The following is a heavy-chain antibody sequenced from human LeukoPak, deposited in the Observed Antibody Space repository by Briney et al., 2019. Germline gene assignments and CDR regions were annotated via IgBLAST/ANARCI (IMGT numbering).Heavy chain of an antibody. CDR1: GFTFSSYG. V-gene: IGHV3-30*02. CDR3: ARDGTEYSSGWCIDY. CDR2: IRYDGSNK. Sequence: PGGSLRLSCAASGFTFSSYGMHWVRQAPGKGLEWVAFIRYDGSNKYYADSVKGRFTISRDNSKNTLYLQMNSLRAEDTAVYYCARDGTEYSSGWCIDYWGQGTLVTVSS. D-gene: IGHD6-19*01. J-gene: IGHJ4*02.